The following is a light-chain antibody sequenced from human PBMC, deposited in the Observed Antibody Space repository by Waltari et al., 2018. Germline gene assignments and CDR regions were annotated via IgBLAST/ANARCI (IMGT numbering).Light chain of an antibody. CDR3: QQSYSTPRT. CDR1: QSLLHSDGKTY. J-gene: IGKJ2*01. V-gene: IGKV2-29*02. CDR2: EVS. Sequence: DIVMTQTPLSLSVTPGQPASISCKSSQSLLHSDGKTYFYWYLQKPGQSPQLLIYEVSSRFSGVPDRFSGSGSGTDFTLKISSLQPEDFATYYCQQSYSTPRTFGQGTKLEIK.